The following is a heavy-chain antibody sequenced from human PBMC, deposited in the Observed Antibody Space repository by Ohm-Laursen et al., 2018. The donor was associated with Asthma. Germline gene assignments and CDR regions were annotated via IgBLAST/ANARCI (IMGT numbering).Heavy chain of an antibody. CDR3: ARGSRIVTGYYGSAALNWFDP. CDR2: VYHTGST. D-gene: IGHD3-9*01. CDR1: GGSVSSGSYY. Sequence: SETLSLTCTVSGGSVSSGSYYWIWIRQPPGRGLEFIGYVYHTGSTIYNPSLKGRVTISVDTSKNHFSLWLTSVTSADTAVYYCARGSRIVTGYYGSAALNWFDPWGRGTLVTVSS. J-gene: IGHJ5*02. V-gene: IGHV4-61*03.